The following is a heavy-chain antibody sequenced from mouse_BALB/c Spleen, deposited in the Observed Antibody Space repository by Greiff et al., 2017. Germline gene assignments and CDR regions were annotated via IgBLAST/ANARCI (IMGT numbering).Heavy chain of an antibody. CDR3: TMGYYGSSYVLFDY. CDR2: IDPSDSYT. Sequence: QVQLKQPGAELVKPGASVKMSCKASGYTFTSYWMHWVKQRPGQGLEWIGVIDPSDSYTSYNQKFKGKATLTVDTSSSTAYMQLSSLTSEDSAVYYCTMGYYGSSYVLFDYWGQGTTLTVSS. J-gene: IGHJ2*01. D-gene: IGHD1-1*01. CDR1: GYTFTSYW. V-gene: IGHV1S127*01.